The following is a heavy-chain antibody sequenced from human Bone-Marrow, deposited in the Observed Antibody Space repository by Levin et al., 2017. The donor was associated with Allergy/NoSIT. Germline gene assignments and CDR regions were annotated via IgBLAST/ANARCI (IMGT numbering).Heavy chain of an antibody. CDR2: INKDGSET. J-gene: IGHJ4*02. D-gene: IGHD2-21*01. CDR1: GFTFSSFW. V-gene: IGHV3-7*01. Sequence: SCAASGFTFSSFWMSWIRQAPGKGLEWVANINKDGSETYYVDSVKGRFTISRDNAKNSVFLQMSSLRAEDSALYYCIKDYSSDYWGQGTLVTVSS. CDR3: IKDYSSDY.